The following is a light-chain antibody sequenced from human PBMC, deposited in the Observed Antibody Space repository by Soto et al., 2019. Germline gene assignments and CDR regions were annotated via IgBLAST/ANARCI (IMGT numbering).Light chain of an antibody. Sequence: LMTQPPSTLSASVGDRVTITCRASESISRWLAWYQQKPGQAPKLLIHRASTLATGVPSRISGSGSGTDFTLTISNLQPDDFATYYCQQYKSYSPYTFGQGTKVDIK. J-gene: IGKJ2*01. CDR1: ESISRW. V-gene: IGKV1-5*03. CDR3: QQYKSYSPYT. CDR2: RAS.